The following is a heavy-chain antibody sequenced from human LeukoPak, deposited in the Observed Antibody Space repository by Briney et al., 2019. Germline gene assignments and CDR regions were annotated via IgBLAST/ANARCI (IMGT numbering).Heavy chain of an antibody. Sequence: SETLSLTCTVSGDSISSYYWSWLRQPPGKGLEWIGYIFYSGSTNYNPSLKSRVTISVDTSKNQFSLKLSSVTAADTAVYYCARDRGWVVVPAADYYYYYMDVWGKGTTVTVSS. D-gene: IGHD2-2*01. J-gene: IGHJ6*03. CDR3: ARDRGWVVVPAADYYYYYMDV. CDR2: IFYSGST. CDR1: GDSISSYY. V-gene: IGHV4-4*08.